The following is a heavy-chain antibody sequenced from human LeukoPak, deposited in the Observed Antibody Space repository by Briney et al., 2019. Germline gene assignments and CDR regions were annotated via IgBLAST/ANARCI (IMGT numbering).Heavy chain of an antibody. V-gene: IGHV3-48*01. CDR2: ISSGSSTI. J-gene: IGHJ6*03. Sequence: PGGSLRLSCAASGFTFNTYSMNWVRQAPGQGLEWVSYISSGSSTIYYADSVKGRFTISRDNAKNSLYLQMNSLRAEDTAVYYCAREDDSLTGPNMDVWGKGTTVTVSS. CDR1: GFTFNTYS. D-gene: IGHD3-9*01. CDR3: AREDDSLTGPNMDV.